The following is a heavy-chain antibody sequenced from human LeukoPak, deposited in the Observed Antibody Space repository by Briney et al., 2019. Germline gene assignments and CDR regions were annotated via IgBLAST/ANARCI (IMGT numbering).Heavy chain of an antibody. D-gene: IGHD6-19*01. CDR3: ARVVDSSAWYVRQGPLGKFDY. V-gene: IGHV3-30*04. CDR1: GFTFSSYA. Sequence: PGGSLRLSCAASGFTFSSYAMHWVRQAPGKGLEWVAVISYDGSNKYYADSVKGRFTISRDNSKNTLYLQMNSLRAEDTAVYYCARVVDSSAWYVRQGPLGKFDYWGQGTLVTVSS. CDR2: ISYDGSNK. J-gene: IGHJ4*02.